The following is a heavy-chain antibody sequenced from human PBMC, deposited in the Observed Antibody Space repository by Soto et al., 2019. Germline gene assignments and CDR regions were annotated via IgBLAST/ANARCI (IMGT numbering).Heavy chain of an antibody. V-gene: IGHV4-31*03. D-gene: IGHD5-18*01. CDR1: GDSISSGGYY. Sequence: QVQLQESGPGLVKPSQTLSLTCTDSGDSISSGGYYWSWIRQHPGRGLEWIGYIYYSGGTYYNPSLKSRVTISVDTSKNQLSLQLTSVTAADTAVYYCARGGEYTYGNFDYWGQGTLVTVSS. CDR2: IYYSGGT. J-gene: IGHJ4*02. CDR3: ARGGEYTYGNFDY.